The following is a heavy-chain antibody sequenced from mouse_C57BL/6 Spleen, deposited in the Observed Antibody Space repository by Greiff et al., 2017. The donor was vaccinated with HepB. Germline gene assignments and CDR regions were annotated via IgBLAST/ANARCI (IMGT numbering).Heavy chain of an antibody. J-gene: IGHJ1*03. D-gene: IGHD1-1*01. V-gene: IGHV5-17*01. Sequence: EVQVVESGGGLVKPGGSLKLSCAASGFTFSDYGMHWVRQAPEKGLEWVAYISSGSSTIYYADTVKGRFTISRDNAKNTLFLQMTSLRSEETAMYYCARDYYPYTEYFEVWGTGTTVTVSS. CDR1: GFTFSDYG. CDR2: ISSGSSTI. CDR3: ARDYYPYTEYFEV.